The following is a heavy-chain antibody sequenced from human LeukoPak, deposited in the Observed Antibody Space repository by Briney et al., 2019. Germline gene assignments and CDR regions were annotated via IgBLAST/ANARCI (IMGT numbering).Heavy chain of an antibody. V-gene: IGHV4-4*07. CDR3: ARTRYYYNSRSYGAPYYFDY. CDR1: GGSISSYY. J-gene: IGHJ4*02. CDR2: IYTSGST. Sequence: SETLSLTCTVSGGSISSYYWSWIRQPAGKGLEWIGRIYTSGSTNYNPSLKSRVTMSVDTSKNQFSLKLTSVTAADTAVYYCARTRYYYNSRSYGAPYYFDYWGQGTLVTVSS. D-gene: IGHD3-10*01.